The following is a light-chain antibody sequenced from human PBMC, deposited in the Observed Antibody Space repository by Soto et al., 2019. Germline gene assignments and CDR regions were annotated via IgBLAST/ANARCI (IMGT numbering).Light chain of an antibody. Sequence: QSALTQPPSASGSPGQSVTISCTGTSSDVGGYNYVSWYQQYPGRAPKLTIYEVTKRPSGVPDRFSGSKSGNTASLTVSGRQAEDEADYYCSSYAASNNFYFVFGGGTKLTVL. CDR2: EVT. CDR3: SSYAASNNFYFV. V-gene: IGLV2-8*01. CDR1: SSDVGGYNY. J-gene: IGLJ3*02.